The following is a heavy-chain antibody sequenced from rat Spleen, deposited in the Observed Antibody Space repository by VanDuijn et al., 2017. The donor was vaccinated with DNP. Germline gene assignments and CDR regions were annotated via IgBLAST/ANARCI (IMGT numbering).Heavy chain of an antibody. Sequence: EVQLVESGGGLVQPGRSMKLSCAASGFTFSNYDMAWVRQAPKKGLEWVATISYDGSRTYYRDSVKGRFTISRDNAKSTLYLQMDSLRSEDTATYYCARQLGDFDYWGQGVMVTVSS. CDR3: ARQLGDFDY. CDR1: GFTFSNYD. CDR2: ISYDGSRT. D-gene: IGHD5-1*01. J-gene: IGHJ2*01. V-gene: IGHV5-7*01.